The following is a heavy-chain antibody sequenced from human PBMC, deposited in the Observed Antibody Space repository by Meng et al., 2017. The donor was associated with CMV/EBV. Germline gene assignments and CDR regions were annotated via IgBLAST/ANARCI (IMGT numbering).Heavy chain of an antibody. J-gene: IGHJ6*02. Sequence: LRLSCTVSGGSISSGDYYWSWIRQPPGKGLEWIRYIYYSGSTYYNPSLKSRVTISVDTSKNQFSLKLSSVTAADTAVYYCARAGVYCSSTSCHRYYGMDVWGQGTTVTVSS. CDR3: ARAGVYCSSTSCHRYYGMDV. CDR1: GGSISSGDYY. D-gene: IGHD2-2*01. CDR2: IYYSGST. V-gene: IGHV4-30-4*08.